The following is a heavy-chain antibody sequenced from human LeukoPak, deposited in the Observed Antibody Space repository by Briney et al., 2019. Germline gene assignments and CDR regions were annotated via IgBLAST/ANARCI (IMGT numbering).Heavy chain of an antibody. D-gene: IGHD6-19*01. J-gene: IGHJ4*02. Sequence: PSETLSLTCTISGGSMSSNYWSWIRQPPGKGLEWIGYIYYSGSTNYKPSLKSRVSISVDTSKSQFSLRLSSVTAADTALYYCARGGWSLDYWGQGTLVAVSS. V-gene: IGHV4-59*01. CDR3: ARGGWSLDY. CDR2: IYYSGST. CDR1: GGSMSSNY.